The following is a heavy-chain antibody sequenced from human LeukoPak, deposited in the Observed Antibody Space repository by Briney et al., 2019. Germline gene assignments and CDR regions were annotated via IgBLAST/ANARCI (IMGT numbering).Heavy chain of an antibody. Sequence: PGRSLRLSCAASGFTFSSYEMNWVRQAPGTGLEWVSYISSSGSTIYYADSVKGRFTISRDNAKNSLYLQMNSLRAEDTAVYYCARELINFDYWGQGTLVTVSS. CDR3: ARELINFDY. CDR1: GFTFSSYE. V-gene: IGHV3-48*03. D-gene: IGHD2-8*01. J-gene: IGHJ4*02. CDR2: ISSSGSTI.